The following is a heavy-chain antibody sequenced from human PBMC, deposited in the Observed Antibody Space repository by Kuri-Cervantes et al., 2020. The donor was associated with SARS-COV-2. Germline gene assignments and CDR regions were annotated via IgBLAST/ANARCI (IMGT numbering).Heavy chain of an antibody. CDR2: IDPSDSYT. Sequence: GGSLTLSCNGSGYSFTSYCNSWVCQMLGKGMEWKGRIDPSDSYTNYSQSSQSHVTITADKSLNTAYLLWTSMKASDSARYYCARLYYYGNWALIDYWGQGTLVTVSS. CDR3: ARLYYYGNWALIDY. V-gene: IGHV5-10-1*01. CDR1: GYSFTSYC. D-gene: IGHD3-10*01. J-gene: IGHJ4*02.